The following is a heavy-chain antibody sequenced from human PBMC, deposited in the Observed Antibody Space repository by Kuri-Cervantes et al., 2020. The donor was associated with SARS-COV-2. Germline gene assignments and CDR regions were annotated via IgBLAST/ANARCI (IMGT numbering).Heavy chain of an antibody. J-gene: IGHJ4*02. D-gene: IGHD3-3*01. CDR2: IYTSGST. V-gene: IGHV4-4*07. Sequence: SETLSLTCTVSGGSISSYYWSWIRQPAGKGLEWIGRIYTSGSTNYNPSLKSRVTMSVDTSKNQFSLKLSSVTAADTAVYYCARANYDFWSGYYPADYWGQGTLVTVSS. CDR1: GGSISSYY. CDR3: ARANYDFWSGYYPADY.